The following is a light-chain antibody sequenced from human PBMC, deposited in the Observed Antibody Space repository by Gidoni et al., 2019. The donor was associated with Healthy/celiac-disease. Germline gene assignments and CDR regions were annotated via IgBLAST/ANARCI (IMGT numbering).Light chain of an antibody. CDR1: QGISSY. J-gene: IGKJ2*04. Sequence: DIQLTQSTSFLSASVGDRVPITCRASQGISSYLAWYQQQPGKAPTLLIYAASTLQSGVPPRFSGSGSCTEFTLTISSLQPEDFATYYCQQLNSYPPMCSFGQGTKLEIK. CDR3: QQLNSYPPMCS. CDR2: AAS. V-gene: IGKV1-9*01.